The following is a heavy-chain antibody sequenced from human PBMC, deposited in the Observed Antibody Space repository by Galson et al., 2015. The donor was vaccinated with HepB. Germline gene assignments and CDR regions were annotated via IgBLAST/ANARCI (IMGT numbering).Heavy chain of an antibody. D-gene: IGHD3-10*01. V-gene: IGHV3-30*04. CDR2: ISYDGSNK. Sequence: SLRLSCAASGFTFSSYTMHWVRQAPGKGLEWVAVISYDGSNKYYADSVKGRFTISRDNSKNTLYLQMNSLRAEDTAVYYCARGAYYYGSGSPGGYFDYWGQGTLVTVSS. J-gene: IGHJ4*02. CDR3: ARGAYYYGSGSPGGYFDY. CDR1: GFTFSSYT.